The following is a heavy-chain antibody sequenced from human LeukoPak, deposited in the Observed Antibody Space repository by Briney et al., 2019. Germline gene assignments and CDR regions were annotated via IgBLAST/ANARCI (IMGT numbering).Heavy chain of an antibody. J-gene: IGHJ4*02. D-gene: IGHD3-9*01. Sequence: ASVKVSCKASGGTFSSYAISWVRQAPGQGLEWMGRIIPILGIANYAQKFQGRVTITADKSTSTAYMELSSLRSEDTAVYYCARAPFSGDYDILTGYYLPRCYFDYWGQGTLVTVSS. CDR1: GGTFSSYA. CDR2: IIPILGIA. CDR3: ARAPFSGDYDILTGYYLPRCYFDY. V-gene: IGHV1-69*04.